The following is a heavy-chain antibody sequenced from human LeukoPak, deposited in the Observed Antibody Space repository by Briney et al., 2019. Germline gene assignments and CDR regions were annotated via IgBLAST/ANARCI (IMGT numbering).Heavy chain of an antibody. CDR1: GFTFSSYS. D-gene: IGHD4-17*01. J-gene: IGHJ3*02. CDR2: ISSSSTI. V-gene: IGHV3-48*01. Sequence: TGGSLRLSCAASGFTFSSYSMNWVRQAPRKGLEWVSYISSSSTIYYADSVKGRFTISRDNAKNSLYLQMNSLRAEDTAVYYCARDLPHDYGDYVGAFDIWGQGTMVTVSS. CDR3: ARDLPHDYGDYVGAFDI.